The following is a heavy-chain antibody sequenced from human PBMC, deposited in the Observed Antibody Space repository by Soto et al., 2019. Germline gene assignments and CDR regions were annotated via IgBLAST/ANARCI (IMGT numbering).Heavy chain of an antibody. D-gene: IGHD3-22*01. CDR3: AKTPRGYYDSSGYFNWFDP. CDR1: GFTFSSYA. Sequence: GGSLRLSCAASGFTFSSYAMSWVRQAPGKGLEWVSAISGSGGSTYYADSVKGRFTISRDNSKNTLYLQMNSLRAEDTAVYYCAKTPRGYYDSSGYFNWFDPWGQGTLVTVSS. J-gene: IGHJ5*02. CDR2: ISGSGGST. V-gene: IGHV3-23*01.